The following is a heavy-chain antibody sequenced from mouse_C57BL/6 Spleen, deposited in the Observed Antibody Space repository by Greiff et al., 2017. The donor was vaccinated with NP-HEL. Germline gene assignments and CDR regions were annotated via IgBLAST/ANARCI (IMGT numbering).Heavy chain of an antibody. V-gene: IGHV1-52*01. CDR1: GYTFTSYW. Sequence: VQLQQPGAELVRPGSSVKLSCKASGYTFTSYWMHWVKQRPIQGLEWIGNIDPSDSDTHYNQKFKDKATLTVDKSSSTAYMQLSSLTSEDSAVYYCERSGDYYGSSGFAYWGKGTLVTVSA. J-gene: IGHJ3*01. D-gene: IGHD1-1*01. CDR3: ERSGDYYGSSGFAY. CDR2: IDPSDSDT.